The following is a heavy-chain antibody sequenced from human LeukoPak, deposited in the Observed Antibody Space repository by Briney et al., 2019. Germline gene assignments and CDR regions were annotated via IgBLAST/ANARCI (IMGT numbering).Heavy chain of an antibody. D-gene: IGHD3-10*01. Sequence: GASVKVSCKASGGTFSSYAISWVRQAPGQGLEWMGRIIPFLGIANYAQKLQGRVTITADKSTSTAYMELSSLRSEDTAVYYCARTPSTRGGGSYFDYWGQGTLVTVSS. V-gene: IGHV1-69*04. J-gene: IGHJ4*02. CDR3: ARTPSTRGGGSYFDY. CDR1: GGTFSSYA. CDR2: IIPFLGIA.